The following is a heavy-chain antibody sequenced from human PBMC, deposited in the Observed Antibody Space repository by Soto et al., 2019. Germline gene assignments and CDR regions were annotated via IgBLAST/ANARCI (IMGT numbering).Heavy chain of an antibody. J-gene: IGHJ4*02. Sequence: QVQLQQWGAGLLKPSETLSLNCAVTGGSLSGYYWSWIRQPPGKGLDWIGEVKAGGPTTYRPSLRGRVTISSDKSNNQFSLRLNSVTAAGTGVYYCARGQEGVVATHWDQGSLVTVSS. CDR3: ARGQEGVVATH. CDR2: VKAGGPT. CDR1: GGSLSGYY. V-gene: IGHV4-34*01. D-gene: IGHD5-12*01.